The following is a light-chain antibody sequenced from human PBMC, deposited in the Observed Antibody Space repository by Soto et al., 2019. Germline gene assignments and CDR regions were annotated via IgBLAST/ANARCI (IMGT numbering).Light chain of an antibody. CDR3: CSFADFTYV. CDR2: EAT. V-gene: IGLV2-23*01. CDR1: SSDIGSYDL. Sequence: QSVLTQPASVSGCPGQSITISCTGTSSDIGSYDLVSWYQQHPGTAPKLIIYEATKRPSGVSTRFSGSKSGNTASLTISGLQAVDEADYYCCSFADFTYVFGTGTKVTVL. J-gene: IGLJ1*01.